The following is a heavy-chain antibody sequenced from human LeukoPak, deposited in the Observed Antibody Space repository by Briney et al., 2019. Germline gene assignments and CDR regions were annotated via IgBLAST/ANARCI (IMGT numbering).Heavy chain of an antibody. Sequence: SETLSLTCAVSVAYLSSSHWWTWVRQSPGKGLVWIGPIYQSARTNYNPSLKSRVTISLDTSNNQFSLKLRFVTAADTAVYYCARSSSWTYFDYWGQGTLVTVSS. CDR2: IYQSART. CDR3: ARSSSWTYFDY. J-gene: IGHJ4*02. V-gene: IGHV4-4*02. CDR1: VAYLSSSHW. D-gene: IGHD6-13*01.